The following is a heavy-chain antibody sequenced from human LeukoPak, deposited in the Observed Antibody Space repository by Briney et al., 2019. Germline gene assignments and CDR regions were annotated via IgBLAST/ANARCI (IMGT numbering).Heavy chain of an antibody. J-gene: IGHJ3*02. D-gene: IGHD3-3*01. CDR3: AREHDFWSGYPKRVRAFDI. Sequence: ASVKVSCKASGYTFTSYGISWVRQAPGQGLEWMGWISAYNGNTNYAQKLQGRVTMATDTSTSTAYMELRSLRSDDTAVYYCAREHDFWSGYPKRVRAFDIWGQGTMVTVSS. V-gene: IGHV1-18*01. CDR1: GYTFTSYG. CDR2: ISAYNGNT.